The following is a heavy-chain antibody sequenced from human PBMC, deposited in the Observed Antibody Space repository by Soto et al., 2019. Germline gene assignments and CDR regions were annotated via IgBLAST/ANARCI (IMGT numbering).Heavy chain of an antibody. CDR2: IIPIFDTA. Sequence: QVQLVQSGAEVKKPGSLVKVSCKASGGTFSSYAISWVRQAPGQGLEWMGGIIPIFDTANYAQKFQGRVTITADESTSTAYMELSSLRSEDTAVYYCARHDCISSSCYYYYYYGMDVWGQGTTVTVSS. CDR3: ARHDCISSSCYYYYYYGMDV. J-gene: IGHJ6*02. D-gene: IGHD2-2*01. CDR1: GGTFSSYA. V-gene: IGHV1-69*12.